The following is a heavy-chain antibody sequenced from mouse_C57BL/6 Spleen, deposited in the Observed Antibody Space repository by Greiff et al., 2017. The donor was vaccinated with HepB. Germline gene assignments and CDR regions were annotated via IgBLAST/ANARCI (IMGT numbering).Heavy chain of an antibody. D-gene: IGHD1-1*01. CDR2: IDPSDSET. Sequence: QVQLQQPGAELVRPGSSVKLSCKASGYTFTSYWMHWVKQRPIQGLEWIGNIDPSDSETHYNQKFKDKATLTVDKSSSTAYMQLSSLTSEDSAVYYCARLEVYYGSSYFDYWGQGTTLTVSS. V-gene: IGHV1-52*01. CDR1: GYTFTSYW. J-gene: IGHJ2*01. CDR3: ARLEVYYGSSYFDY.